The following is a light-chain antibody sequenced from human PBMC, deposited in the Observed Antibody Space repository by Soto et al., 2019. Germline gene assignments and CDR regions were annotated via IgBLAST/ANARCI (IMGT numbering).Light chain of an antibody. CDR3: QQYSTYPWT. CDR2: DAS. CDR1: QSISSW. V-gene: IGKV1-5*01. Sequence: DIQMTQSPSTLAASVPDTVTITCRASQSISSWLAWYQQKPGQAPKLLIFDASSLESRVSSRFSGRGSGTQFTLTISSLQPDDFATYYCQQYSTYPWTFGQGTKVDI. J-gene: IGKJ1*01.